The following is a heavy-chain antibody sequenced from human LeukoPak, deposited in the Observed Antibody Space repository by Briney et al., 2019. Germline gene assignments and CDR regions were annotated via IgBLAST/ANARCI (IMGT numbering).Heavy chain of an antibody. J-gene: IGHJ6*03. Sequence: SETLSLTCNVSSGSITDSNYYWGWNRPPPGQGLEWLGRINYSGTTYYSPSLKSRVTISVDTSRNHFSLKVTSVTAADTAVYYCASLTHSYYADPAGYYPFYYMDVWGKGTTVTVSS. CDR1: SGSITDSNYY. CDR2: INYSGTT. D-gene: IGHD3-22*01. V-gene: IGHV4-39*02. CDR3: ASLTHSYYADPAGYYPFYYMDV.